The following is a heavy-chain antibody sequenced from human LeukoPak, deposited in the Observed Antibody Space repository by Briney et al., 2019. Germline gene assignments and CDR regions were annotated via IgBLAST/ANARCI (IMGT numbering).Heavy chain of an antibody. D-gene: IGHD3-16*01. V-gene: IGHV1-2*02. J-gene: IGHJ4*02. Sequence: ASVKVSCKASSYTFTNYGISWVRQAPGQGLEWMGWINPNSGGTNYAQKFQGRVTMTRDTSISTAYMELSRLRSDDTAVYYCARGGKRDSFDYWGQGTLVTVSS. CDR1: SYTFTNYG. CDR2: INPNSGGT. CDR3: ARGGKRDSFDY.